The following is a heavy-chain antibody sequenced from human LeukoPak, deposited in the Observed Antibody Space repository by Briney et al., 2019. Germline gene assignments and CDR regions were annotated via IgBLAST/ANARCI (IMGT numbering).Heavy chain of an antibody. D-gene: IGHD6-19*01. Sequence: PSETLSLTCTVSGGSISSSSYYWGWLRQPPGKGLEWIGSIYYSGSTYYNPSLKSRVTISVDTSKNQFSLKLSSVTAADTAVYYCARGPRIAVAGTRWFDPWGQGTLVTVSS. V-gene: IGHV4-39*01. CDR1: GGSISSSSYY. CDR2: IYYSGST. J-gene: IGHJ5*02. CDR3: ARGPRIAVAGTRWFDP.